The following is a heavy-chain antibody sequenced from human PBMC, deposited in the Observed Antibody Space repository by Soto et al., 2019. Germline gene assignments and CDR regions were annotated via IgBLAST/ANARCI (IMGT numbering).Heavy chain of an antibody. Sequence: EVQLLESGGGLVQPGGSLRLSCAASGFTFSSYAMSWVRQAPGKGLEWVSAISGSGGSTYYADSVKGRFTISRDNSKNTLYLQMNSLRAEDTSVYYWAKGSEEAAAGRYYYGMYVWGQGTTVTASS. CDR1: GFTFSSYA. V-gene: IGHV3-23*01. D-gene: IGHD6-13*01. CDR2: ISGSGGST. J-gene: IGHJ6*02. CDR3: AKGSEEAAAGRYYYGMYV.